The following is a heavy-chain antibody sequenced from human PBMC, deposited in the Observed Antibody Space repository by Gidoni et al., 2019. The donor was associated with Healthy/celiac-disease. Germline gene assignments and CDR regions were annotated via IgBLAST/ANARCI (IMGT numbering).Heavy chain of an antibody. V-gene: IGHV3-49*05. Sequence: EVQLVESGGGLVKPGRSLRLSCTASGFTFGDYAMRWFRQAPGKGVEWVGFIRSKAYGGTTEYAASVKGRFTISRDDSKSIAYLQMNSLKTEDTAVYYCTRGRIAVAGQKKGYYFDYWGQGTLVTVSS. CDR1: GFTFGDYA. J-gene: IGHJ4*02. D-gene: IGHD6-19*01. CDR2: IRSKAYGGTT. CDR3: TRGRIAVAGQKKGYYFDY.